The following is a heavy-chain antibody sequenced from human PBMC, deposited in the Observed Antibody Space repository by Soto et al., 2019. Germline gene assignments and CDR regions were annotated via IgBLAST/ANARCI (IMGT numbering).Heavy chain of an antibody. Sequence: QVQLVESGGGVVQPGRSLRLSCAASGFTFSSYGMHWVRQAPGKGLEWVAVISYDGSNKYYADSVKGRFTISRDNSKNTLYLQMNSLRAEDTAVYYCAKDKFGYSCYEGGLDYWGQGTLVTVSS. CDR2: ISYDGSNK. V-gene: IGHV3-30*18. CDR3: AKDKFGYSCYEGGLDY. J-gene: IGHJ4*02. CDR1: GFTFSSYG. D-gene: IGHD5-12*01.